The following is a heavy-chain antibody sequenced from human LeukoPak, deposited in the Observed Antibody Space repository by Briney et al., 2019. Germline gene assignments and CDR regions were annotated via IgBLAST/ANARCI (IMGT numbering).Heavy chain of an antibody. CDR2: INRDGSTT. J-gene: IGHJ4*02. CDR1: GFTFSSYA. V-gene: IGHV3-74*01. CDR3: ARDNWTYGLG. Sequence: WGSLRLSCAASGFTFSSYATSWVCQAPGKGLVWVARINRDGSTTTYADSVKGRFTISRDNAKNTLYLQMNSLRAEDTAVYYCARDNWTYGLGWGQGTLVTVSS. D-gene: IGHD1-20*01.